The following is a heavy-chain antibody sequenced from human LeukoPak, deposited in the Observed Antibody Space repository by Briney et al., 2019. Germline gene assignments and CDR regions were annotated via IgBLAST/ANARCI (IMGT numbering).Heavy chain of an antibody. CDR3: ARRVVRGPKDY. CDR2: INHSGST. D-gene: IGHD3-10*01. J-gene: IGHJ4*02. CDR1: GGSFSGYC. Sequence: ASETLSLTCAVYGGSFSGYCWSWIRQPPGKGLEWIGEINHSGSTNYNPSLKSRVTISVDTSKNQFSLKLSSVTAADTAVYYCARRVVRGPKDYWGQGTLVTVSS. V-gene: IGHV4-34*01.